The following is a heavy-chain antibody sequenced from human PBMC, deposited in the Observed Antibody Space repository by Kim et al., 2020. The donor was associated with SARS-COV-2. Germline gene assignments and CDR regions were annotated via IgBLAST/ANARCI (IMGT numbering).Heavy chain of an antibody. J-gene: IGHJ4*02. CDR3: ARDEVDGYSGSYYDWSY. CDR1: GGTFSSYA. CDR2: IIPIFGTA. Sequence: SVKVSCKASGGTFSSYAISWVRQAPGQGLEWMGGIIPIFGTANYAQKFQGRVTITADESTSTAYMELSSLRSEDTAVYYCARDEVDGYSGSYYDWSYWGQGTLVTVSS. D-gene: IGHD1-26*01. V-gene: IGHV1-69*13.